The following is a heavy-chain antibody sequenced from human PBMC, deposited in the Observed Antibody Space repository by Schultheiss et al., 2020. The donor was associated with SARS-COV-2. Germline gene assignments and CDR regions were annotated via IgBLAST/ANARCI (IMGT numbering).Heavy chain of an antibody. CDR2: ISWNSGSI. V-gene: IGHV3-9*01. J-gene: IGHJ4*02. D-gene: IGHD5-18*01. Sequence: GGSLRLSCAASGFTFDDYAMHWVRQAPGKGLEWVSGISWNSGSIGYADSVKGRFTISRDNAKNSLYLQMNSLRAEDTALYYCAKDKREAGYSYGFDYWGQGTLVTVSS. CDR1: GFTFDDYA. CDR3: AKDKREAGYSYGFDY.